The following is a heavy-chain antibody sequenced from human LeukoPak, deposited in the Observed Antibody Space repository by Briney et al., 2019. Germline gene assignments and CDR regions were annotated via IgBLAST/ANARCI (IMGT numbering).Heavy chain of an antibody. J-gene: IGHJ6*04. D-gene: IGHD2-21*02. CDR2: INPNSGGA. Sequence: VASVKVSCKAPGYTFTGYYMHWVRQAPGQGLEWMGRINPNSGGANYAQKFQGRVTMTRATSISTAYMELSRLRSDDTAVYYCARDFCGGDCYSRSTYMDVWGKGTTVTVSS. V-gene: IGHV1-2*06. CDR1: GYTFTGYY. CDR3: ARDFCGGDCYSRSTYMDV.